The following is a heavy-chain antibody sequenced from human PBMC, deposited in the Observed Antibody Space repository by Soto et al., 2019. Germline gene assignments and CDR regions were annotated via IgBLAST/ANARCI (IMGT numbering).Heavy chain of an antibody. J-gene: IGHJ4*02. V-gene: IGHV4-59*01. D-gene: IGHD3-10*01. CDR1: GVSIRNYY. Sequence: PSETLSLTCTVSGVSIRNYYWSWIRQPPGKGLEWVGYSHYTGNSNYTSSPRSRVTISVDTAKHQFSLKLSSVTAADKAGYHCGRDHRGSIDYWGPGTQVTVSS. CDR3: GRDHRGSIDY. CDR2: SHYTGNS.